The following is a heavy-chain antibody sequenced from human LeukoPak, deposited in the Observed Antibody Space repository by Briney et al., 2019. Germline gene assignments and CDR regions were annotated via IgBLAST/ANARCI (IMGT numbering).Heavy chain of an antibody. V-gene: IGHV1-2*06. CDR2: INPNNGAT. CDR1: EYVFTGYY. CDR3: NEKDWKYQRNGF. Sequence: ASVKVSCKASEYVFTGYYMHWVRQAPGQGPEWMGRINPNNGATNYAQKFQGRVTITGDTSISTAYMELSSLRSDDTAVYYCNEKDWKYQRNGFLGQGTPGNGSS. D-gene: IGHD1-7*01. J-gene: IGHJ6*01.